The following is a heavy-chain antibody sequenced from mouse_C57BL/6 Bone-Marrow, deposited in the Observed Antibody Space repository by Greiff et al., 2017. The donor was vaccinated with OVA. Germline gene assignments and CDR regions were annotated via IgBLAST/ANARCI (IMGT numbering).Heavy chain of an antibody. V-gene: IGHV2-5*01. Sequence: VKLMESGPGLVQPSQSLSITCTVSGFSLTSYGVHWVRQSPGKGLEWLGVIWRGGSTDYNAAFMSRLSITTDNSKSHVFFKMNSLQADDTAIYYCAKRSIFYAMDYWGQGTSVTVSS. CDR2: IWRGGST. J-gene: IGHJ4*01. CDR3: AKRSIFYAMDY. CDR1: GFSLTSYG.